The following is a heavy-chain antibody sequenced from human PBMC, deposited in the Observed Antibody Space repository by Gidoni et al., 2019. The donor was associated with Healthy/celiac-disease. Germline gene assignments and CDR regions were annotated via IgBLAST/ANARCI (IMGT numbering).Heavy chain of an antibody. CDR1: GGTFSSYA. CDR2: IIPIFGTA. Sequence: QVQLVQSAAEVKKPGSSVKVYCKASGGTFSSYAISWVRQAPGQGLEWMGGIIPIFGTANYAKKFQGRVTITADESTSTAYMELSSLRSEDTAVYYCASERGNDYENWFDPWGQGTLVTVSS. CDR3: ASERGNDYENWFDP. V-gene: IGHV1-69*01. D-gene: IGHD4-17*01. J-gene: IGHJ5*02.